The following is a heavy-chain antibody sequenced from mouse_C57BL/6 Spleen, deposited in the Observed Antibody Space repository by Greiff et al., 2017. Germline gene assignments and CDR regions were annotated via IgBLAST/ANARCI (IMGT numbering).Heavy chain of an antibody. V-gene: IGHV1-53*01. D-gene: IGHD1-2*01. Sequence: QVQLQQPGTELVKPGASVKLSCKASGYTFTSSWMHWVKQRPGQGLEWIGNINPSNGGTNYNEKFKSKATLTVYKSSSTAYMQLSSLTSEDSAVYYCASAGSNWYCDVWGTGTTVTVSS. J-gene: IGHJ1*03. CDR3: ASAGSNWYCDV. CDR1: GYTFTSSW. CDR2: INPSNGGT.